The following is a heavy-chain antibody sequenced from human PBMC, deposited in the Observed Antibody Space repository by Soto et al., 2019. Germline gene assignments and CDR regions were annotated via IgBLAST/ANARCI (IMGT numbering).Heavy chain of an antibody. Sequence: GGSLRLSCSPSGFTFSTYAVHWVRQAPGKGLEYVSAISNNGGSTYYADSVKGRFTISRDNSKNTLYLQMSSLRAEDTAIYYCVKSRGAVVYYYALDVWGQGTTVTAP. J-gene: IGHJ6*02. CDR1: GFTFSTYA. D-gene: IGHD3-10*01. CDR3: VKSRGAVVYYYALDV. CDR2: ISNNGGST. V-gene: IGHV3-64D*08.